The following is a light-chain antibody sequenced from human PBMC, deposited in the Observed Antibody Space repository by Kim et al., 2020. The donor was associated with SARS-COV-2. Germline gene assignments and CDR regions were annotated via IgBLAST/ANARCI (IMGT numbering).Light chain of an antibody. Sequence: GGTLTLTCGLSGGFVSAAHSPSWYQQTPGQPPRSLMYNTKTRSPGVPDRFSGSIVASKAALTISGAQADDECDYYCVLYMGGDVWVFGGGTQLTVL. V-gene: IGLV8-61*01. CDR2: NTK. CDR3: VLYMGGDVWV. CDR1: GGFVSAAHS. J-gene: IGLJ3*02.